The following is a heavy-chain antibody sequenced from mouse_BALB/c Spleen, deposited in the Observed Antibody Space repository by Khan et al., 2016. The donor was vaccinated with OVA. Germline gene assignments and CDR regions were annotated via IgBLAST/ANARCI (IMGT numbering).Heavy chain of an antibody. Sequence: QVQLKQSGAELARPGASVKLSCKASGYTFTDYNINWVKQRTGQGLEWIGEIYPGSNNTYYNEKFKGKATLTADKSSSTAYMQLSSLTSEDSAVYFCVREWGAWFPYWGQGTLVTVSA. V-gene: IGHV1-77*01. CDR1: GYTFTDYN. CDR2: IYPGSNNT. CDR3: VREWGAWFPY. J-gene: IGHJ3*01.